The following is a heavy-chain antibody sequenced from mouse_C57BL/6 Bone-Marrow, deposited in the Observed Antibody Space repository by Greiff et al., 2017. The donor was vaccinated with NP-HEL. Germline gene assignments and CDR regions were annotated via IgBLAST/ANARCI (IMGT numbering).Heavy chain of an antibody. Sequence: EVQLMESGGGLVQSGRSLRLSCATSGFTFSDFYMEWVRQAPGKGLEWIAASRNKANDYTTEYSASVKGRFIVSRDTSQSILYLQMNALRAEDTAIYYCARDANITTAGMDYWGQGTSVTVSS. CDR3: ARDANITTAGMDY. CDR2: SRNKANDYTT. D-gene: IGHD1-1*01. CDR1: GFTFSDFY. V-gene: IGHV7-1*01. J-gene: IGHJ4*01.